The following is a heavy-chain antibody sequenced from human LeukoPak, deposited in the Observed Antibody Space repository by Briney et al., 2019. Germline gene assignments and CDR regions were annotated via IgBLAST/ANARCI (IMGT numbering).Heavy chain of an antibody. D-gene: IGHD1-26*01. CDR3: ARDIVGATNEPDY. Sequence: GGSLRLSCAASGFTFSSYAMSWVRQAPGKGLEWVSIISGSGGSTYYADSVKGRFTISRDNAKNSLYLQMNSLRDEDTAVYYCARDIVGATNEPDYWGQGTLVTVSS. CDR1: GFTFSSYA. V-gene: IGHV3-23*01. CDR2: ISGSGGST. J-gene: IGHJ4*02.